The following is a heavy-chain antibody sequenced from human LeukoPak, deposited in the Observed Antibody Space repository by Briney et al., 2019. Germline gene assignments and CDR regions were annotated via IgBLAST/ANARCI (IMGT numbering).Heavy chain of an antibody. CDR3: ARGRTYYYDTSGYYPSTYYGMDV. D-gene: IGHD3-22*01. V-gene: IGHV4-34*01. CDR2: INHGEST. J-gene: IGHJ6*02. Sequence: MASETLSLTCAVSGGSFSGYYWYWIRQSPGKGLEWIGEINHGESTNYNPSLKSRATLSVDTSKNQFSLKLTSVTAADTAVYYCARGRTYYYDTSGYYPSTYYGMDVWGQGTTVIVSS. CDR1: GGSFSGYY.